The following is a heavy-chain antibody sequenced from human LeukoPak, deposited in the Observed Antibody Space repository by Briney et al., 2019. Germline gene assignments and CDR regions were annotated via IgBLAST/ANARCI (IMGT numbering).Heavy chain of an antibody. CDR2: IKEDGSEK. CDR3: AEGDYFDY. V-gene: IGHV3-7*01. J-gene: IGHJ4*02. CDR1: GFTFSTSW. D-gene: IGHD3-16*01. Sequence: GGPLRLSCAASGFTFSTSWMSWVRQAPGKGLEWVANIKEDGSEKWYMDFVKGRFTISRDNAKNSLYLQMNSLRAEDTAVFYCAEGDYFDYWGQGTLVTVSS.